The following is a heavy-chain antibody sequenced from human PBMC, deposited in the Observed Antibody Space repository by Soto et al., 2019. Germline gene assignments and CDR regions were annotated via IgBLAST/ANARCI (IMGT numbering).Heavy chain of an antibody. CDR2: INAGNGNT. CDR1: GYTFTSYA. V-gene: IGHV1-3*01. J-gene: IGHJ5*02. Sequence: QVQLVQSGAEVKKPGASVKVSCKASGYTFTSYAMHRVRQAPGQRLEWMGWINAGNGNTKYSQKFQGRVTITRDTSASTAYMELSSLRSEDTAVYYCARDGGESYSSNWFDPWGQGTLVTVSS. D-gene: IGHD1-26*01. CDR3: ARDGGESYSSNWFDP.